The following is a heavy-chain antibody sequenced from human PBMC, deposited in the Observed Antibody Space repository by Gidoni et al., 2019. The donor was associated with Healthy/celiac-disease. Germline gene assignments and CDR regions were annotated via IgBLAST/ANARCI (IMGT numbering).Heavy chain of an antibody. D-gene: IGHD3-16*01. CDR3: AKDQRFMITFGEVMQH. V-gene: IGHV3-23*01. CDR1: GFTFSRYA. J-gene: IGHJ1*01. Sequence: EVQLLESGGGLVQPGGSLRLSCAASGFTFSRYAMSWVRQAPGKGLEWVSAISGSGGSTYYADSVKGRFTISRDNSKNTLYLQMNSLRAEDTAVYYCAKDQRFMITFGEVMQHWGQGTLVTVSS. CDR2: ISGSGGST.